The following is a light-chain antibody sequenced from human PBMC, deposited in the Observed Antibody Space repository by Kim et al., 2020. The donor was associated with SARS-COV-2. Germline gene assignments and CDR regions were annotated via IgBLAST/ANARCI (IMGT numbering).Light chain of an antibody. CDR3: QHYGSSLYT. V-gene: IGKV3-20*01. CDR2: DAS. Sequence: LSPGERATLSCRASQSVGSSYLAWYQQKPGQAPRLLIHDASSRATGIPDRFSGSGSGTDFTLTISRLEPEDFAVYYCQHYGSSLYTFGQGTKLEI. CDR1: QSVGSSY. J-gene: IGKJ2*01.